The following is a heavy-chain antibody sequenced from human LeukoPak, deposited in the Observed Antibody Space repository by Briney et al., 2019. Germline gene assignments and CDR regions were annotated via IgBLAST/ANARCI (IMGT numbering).Heavy chain of an antibody. J-gene: IGHJ4*02. V-gene: IGHV3-48*01. CDR3: ARGGAARPDY. CDR1: GFTFSNYG. D-gene: IGHD6-6*01. CDR2: ISSSRTTI. Sequence: GGSLRLSCAASGFTFSNYGMDWVRQTPGKGLEWVSYISSSRTTISYADSVKGRFTISRDNARNSLFLQMNSLRVEDTAIYYSARGGAARPDYWGQGTLVTVSS.